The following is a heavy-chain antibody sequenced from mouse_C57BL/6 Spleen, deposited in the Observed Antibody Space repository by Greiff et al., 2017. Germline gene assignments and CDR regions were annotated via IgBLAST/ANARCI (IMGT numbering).Heavy chain of an antibody. D-gene: IGHD1-1*01. J-gene: IGHJ4*01. Sequence: QVQLKESGPGLVQPSQSLSITCTVSGFSLTSYGVPWVRQSPGTGLEWLGVIWSGGSTDYNAAFISRLSISKDNSKSQVFFKMNILQADDTAIYYCARYSTTVVADAMDYWGQGTSVTVSS. CDR1: GFSLTSYG. CDR3: ARYSTTVVADAMDY. CDR2: IWSGGST. V-gene: IGHV2-2*01.